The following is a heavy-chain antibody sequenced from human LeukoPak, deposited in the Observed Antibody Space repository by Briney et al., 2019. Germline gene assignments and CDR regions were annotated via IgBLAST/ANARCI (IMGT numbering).Heavy chain of an antibody. CDR1: GGTFSSYA. CDR2: IIPIFGIA. J-gene: IGHJ4*02. CDR3: ARVKCSSTSCYRGYFDY. D-gene: IGHD2-2*02. V-gene: IGHV1-69*04. Sequence: SVKVSCKASGGTFSSYAISWVRQAPGQGLEWMGRIIPIFGIANYAQKFQGRVTITVDKSTSTAYMELSSLRSEDTAVYYCARVKCSSTSCYRGYFDYWGQGTLVTVSS.